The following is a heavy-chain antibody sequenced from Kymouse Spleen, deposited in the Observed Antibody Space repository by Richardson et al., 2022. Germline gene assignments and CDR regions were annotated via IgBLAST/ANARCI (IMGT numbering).Heavy chain of an antibody. V-gene: IGHV3-30*18. Sequence: QVQLVESGGGVVQPGRSLRLSCAASGFTFSSYGMHWVRQAPGKGLEWVAVISYDGSNKYYADSVKGRFTISRDNSKNTLYLQMNSLRAEDTAVYYCAKEGSITGTYYYYYGMDVWGQGTTVTVSS. CDR2: ISYDGSNK. CDR3: AKEGSITGTYYYYYGMDV. D-gene: IGHD1-20*01,IGHD1-7*01. J-gene: IGHJ6*02. CDR1: GFTFSSYG.